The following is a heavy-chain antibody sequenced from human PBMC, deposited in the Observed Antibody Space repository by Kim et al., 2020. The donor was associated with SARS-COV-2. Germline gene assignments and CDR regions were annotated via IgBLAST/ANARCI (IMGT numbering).Heavy chain of an antibody. J-gene: IGHJ6*02. Sequence: TLYADIVKGGVTTSRDNATNRLYLQMNSLRAEDTSVYFCARGNHFGMDVWGQGTMVTVSS. CDR3: ARGNHFGMDV. V-gene: IGHV3-74*03. D-gene: IGHD3-3*01. CDR2: T.